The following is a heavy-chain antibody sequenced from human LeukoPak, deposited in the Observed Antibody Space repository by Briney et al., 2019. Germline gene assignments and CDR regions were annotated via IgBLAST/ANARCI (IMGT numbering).Heavy chain of an antibody. D-gene: IGHD3-10*01. Sequence: SETLSLTCAVYGGSFSGYYWSWIRQPPGKGLEWIGEINHSGSTNYNPSLKSRVTISVDTSKNQFSLKLSSVTAADTAVYYCATAFTMVRGHWFDPWGQGTLVTVSS. V-gene: IGHV4-34*01. CDR3: ATAFTMVRGHWFDP. CDR2: INHSGST. CDR1: GGSFSGYY. J-gene: IGHJ5*02.